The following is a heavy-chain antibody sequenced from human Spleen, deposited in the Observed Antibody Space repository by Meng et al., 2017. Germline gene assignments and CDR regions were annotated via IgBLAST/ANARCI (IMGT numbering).Heavy chain of an antibody. CDR1: GYSFTSYW. CDR3: VRVIRGIGDY. Sequence: GESLKISCKGSGYSFTSYWIGWVRQMPGKGLEWMGSIYPGDSDTRYSPSFQGPVTISADKSINTAYLQWGGLRASDTAIYYCVRVIRGIGDYWGQGTLVTVSS. J-gene: IGHJ4*02. CDR2: IYPGDSDT. V-gene: IGHV5-51*01. D-gene: IGHD2-15*01.